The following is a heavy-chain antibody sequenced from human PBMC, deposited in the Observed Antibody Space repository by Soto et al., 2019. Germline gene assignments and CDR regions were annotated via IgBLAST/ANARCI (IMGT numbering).Heavy chain of an antibody. J-gene: IGHJ4*02. D-gene: IGHD6-19*01. CDR2: IYSGGST. Sequence: EVQLVESGGGLVQPGGSLRLSCAASGFTVSSNYMSWVRQAPGKGLEWVSVIYSGGSTYYADSVKGRFTISRDNSKNTLYLQMNSLRATDTAVYYCARGLSSGWTYVDYWGQGTLVTVSS. CDR1: GFTVSSNY. CDR3: ARGLSSGWTYVDY. V-gene: IGHV3-66*01.